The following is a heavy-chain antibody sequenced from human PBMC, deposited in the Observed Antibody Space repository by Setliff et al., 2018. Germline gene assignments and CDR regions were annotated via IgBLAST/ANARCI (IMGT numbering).Heavy chain of an antibody. J-gene: IGHJ4*02. V-gene: IGHV3-15*01. CDR3: TSTTLDF. CDR2: IKSKTDGETT. CDR1: EFAFTNAW. Sequence: GSLRLSCAASEFAFTNAWMTWVRQAPGKGREWVGRIKSKTDGETTEYAAPVKGRFTISRDDSKNTLYLRLNSLKIEDTGIYYCTSTTLDFWGPGTLVTVSS. D-gene: IGHD1-1*01.